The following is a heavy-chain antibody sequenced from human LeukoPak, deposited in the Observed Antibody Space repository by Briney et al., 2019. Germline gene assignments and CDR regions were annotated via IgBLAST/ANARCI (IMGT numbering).Heavy chain of an antibody. CDR2: IWSDATNQ. Sequence: GGSLRLSCEASGFTLSRYGMHWVRQAPGKGLEWVAVIWSDATNQYYAASVKGRFTISRDNFKNTVSLQMNSLRAEAPAIYYCARDAHRGFDYSNSLEHWGQGTLVTVSS. J-gene: IGHJ4*02. CDR1: GFTLSRYG. CDR3: ARDAHRGFDYSNSLEH. D-gene: IGHD4-11*01. V-gene: IGHV3-33*01.